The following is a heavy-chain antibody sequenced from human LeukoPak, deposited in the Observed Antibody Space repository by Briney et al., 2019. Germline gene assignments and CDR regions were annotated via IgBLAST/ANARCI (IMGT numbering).Heavy chain of an antibody. D-gene: IGHD3-22*01. CDR2: INPNSGGT. J-gene: IGHJ4*02. CDR3: ARNYYDSSGYLNYFDY. CDR1: GHTLTGYY. Sequence: ASVKVSCKASGHTLTGYYMHWVRQAPGQGLEWMGWINPNSGGTNYAQKFQGRVTMTRDTSISTAYMELSRLRSDDTAVYYCARNYYDSSGYLNYFDYSGQGTLVTVSS. V-gene: IGHV1-2*02.